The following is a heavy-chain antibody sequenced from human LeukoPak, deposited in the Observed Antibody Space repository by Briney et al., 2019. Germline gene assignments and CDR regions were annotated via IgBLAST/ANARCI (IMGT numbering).Heavy chain of an antibody. CDR1: GGSFSGYY. CDR3: ARYRSWFDP. V-gene: IGHV4-34*01. D-gene: IGHD4-11*01. CDR2: INHSGST. J-gene: IGHJ5*02. Sequence: PETLSLTCAVYGGSFSGYYWSWIRQPPGKGLEWIGEINHSGSTNYNPSLKSRVTISVDTSKNQFSLKLSSVTAADTAVYYCARYRSWFDPWGQGTLVTVSS.